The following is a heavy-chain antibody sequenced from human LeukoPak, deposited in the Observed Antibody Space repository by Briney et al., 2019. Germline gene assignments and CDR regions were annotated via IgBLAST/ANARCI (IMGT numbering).Heavy chain of an antibody. CDR3: ARGATAGRFSLRPTGAYYMDV. V-gene: IGHV1-2*02. D-gene: IGHD6-13*01. CDR2: INPNSGGT. Sequence: ASVKVSCKASGYTFTRYYMHWVRQAPGHGLEWMGWINPNSGGTKYVQKIQGRVTMTRGTSLNTAYTELSGLRFHDTAVCYCARGATAGRFSLRPTGAYYMDVWGKGTTVTVSS. CDR1: GYTFTRYY. J-gene: IGHJ6*03.